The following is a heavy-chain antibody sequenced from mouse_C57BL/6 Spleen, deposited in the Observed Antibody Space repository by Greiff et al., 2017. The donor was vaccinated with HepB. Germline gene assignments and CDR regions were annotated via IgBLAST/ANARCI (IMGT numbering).Heavy chain of an antibody. Sequence: QVQLKESGPELVKPGASVKLSCKASGYTFTSYDINWVKQRPGRGLEWIGWIYPRDGSTKYNEKFKGKATLTVDTSSSTAYMELHSLTSEDSAVYFCARLGYYGSSGFDYWGQGTTLTVSS. D-gene: IGHD1-1*01. V-gene: IGHV1-85*01. CDR2: IYPRDGST. J-gene: IGHJ2*01. CDR3: ARLGYYGSSGFDY. CDR1: GYTFTSYD.